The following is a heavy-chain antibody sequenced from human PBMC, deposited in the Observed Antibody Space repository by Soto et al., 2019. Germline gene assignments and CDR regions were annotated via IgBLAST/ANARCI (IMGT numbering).Heavy chain of an antibody. CDR3: AKGGAMVAADTRVYLYNAMDV. J-gene: IGHJ6*02. D-gene: IGHD2-15*01. CDR2: INPNSGDT. Sequence: ASVKVSCKASGYTFTGYYVHWVRQAPGQGLEWMGWINPNSGDTYLAQRFQGRVTMIRDTSIGTAYMELRGLTSDDTAEYYCAKGGAMVAADTRVYLYNAMDVWGQGTTVTVSS. CDR1: GYTFTGYY. V-gene: IGHV1-2*02.